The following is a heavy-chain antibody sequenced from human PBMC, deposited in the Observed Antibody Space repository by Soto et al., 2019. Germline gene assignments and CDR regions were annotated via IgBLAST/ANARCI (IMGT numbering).Heavy chain of an antibody. CDR2: MTRSGSSS. V-gene: IGHV3-11*01. D-gene: IGHD1-26*01. Sequence: GGSLRLSCAASGFTCSYHYMSWIRQAPGKGLEWISYMTRSGSSSSYADSVKGRFTISRDNAKNSLYLQMNSLRGDDTAVYYCARELSGNYFAFALWAQGT. CDR1: GFTCSYHY. CDR3: ARELSGNYFAFAL. J-gene: IGHJ3*01.